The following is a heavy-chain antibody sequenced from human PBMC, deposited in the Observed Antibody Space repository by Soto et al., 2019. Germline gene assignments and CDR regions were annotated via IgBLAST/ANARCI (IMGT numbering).Heavy chain of an antibody. CDR2: ISGSGGGT. D-gene: IGHD4-17*01. V-gene: IGHV3-23*01. CDR3: AKRLTTVTTVFDY. J-gene: IGHJ4*02. Sequence: EVQLLQSGGDLVQPGGSLRLSCAASGLTSSTYAMSWVRQAPGKGLEWVSGISGSGGGTYYADSVKGRFTISRDNSKNMLYLQMNSLRAEDTAVYYCAKRLTTVTTVFDYWGQGTLVTVSS. CDR1: GLTSSTYA.